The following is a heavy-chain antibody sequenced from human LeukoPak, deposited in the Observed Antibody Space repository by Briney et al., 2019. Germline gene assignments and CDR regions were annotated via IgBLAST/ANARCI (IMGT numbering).Heavy chain of an antibody. J-gene: IGHJ4*02. CDR1: GGSFSGYY. D-gene: IGHD3-10*01. CDR3: ASNVLLWFGELPRPSYFDY. V-gene: IGHV4-34*01. Sequence: SETLSLTCAVYGGSFSGYYWSWIRQPPGKGLEWIGEINHSGSTNYNPSLKSRVTTSVDTSKNQFSLKLSSVTAADTAVYYCASNVLLWFGELPRPSYFDYWGQGTLVTVSS. CDR2: INHSGST.